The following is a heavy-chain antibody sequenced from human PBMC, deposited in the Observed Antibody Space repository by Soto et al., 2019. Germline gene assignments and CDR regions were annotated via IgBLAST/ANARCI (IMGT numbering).Heavy chain of an antibody. D-gene: IGHD3-10*01. J-gene: IGHJ4*02. Sequence: GRSLRLSCAASGFTFSSYSMNWVRQAPGKGLEWVSSISSSSSYIYYADSVKGRFTISRDNAKNSLYLQMNSLRAEDTAVYYCARDTYYYGSGSYYTGIDYWGQGTLVTVSS. V-gene: IGHV3-21*01. CDR3: ARDTYYYGSGSYYTGIDY. CDR1: GFTFSSYS. CDR2: ISSSSSYI.